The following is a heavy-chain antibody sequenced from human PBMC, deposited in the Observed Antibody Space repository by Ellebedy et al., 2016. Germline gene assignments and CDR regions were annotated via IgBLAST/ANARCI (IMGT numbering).Heavy chain of an antibody. Sequence: GESLKISXAVSGFTFSSYSFNWIRQAPGKGLEWVSHISSSGSLKFYADSLRDRFTISRDNAKNLLHLQMNSLTAEDTAAYFCTREAGGSFVDSWGQGVLVTVSS. V-gene: IGHV3-48*04. D-gene: IGHD1-26*01. J-gene: IGHJ4*02. CDR3: TREAGGSFVDS. CDR2: ISSSGSLK. CDR1: GFTFSSYS.